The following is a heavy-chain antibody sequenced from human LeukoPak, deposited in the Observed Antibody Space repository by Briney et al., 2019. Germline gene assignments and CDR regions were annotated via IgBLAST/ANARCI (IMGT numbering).Heavy chain of an antibody. CDR1: GFTLSSYA. D-gene: IGHD3-9*01. CDR2: ISGRGGRI. CDR3: AKDNDWLFVYNWFDP. V-gene: IGHV3-23*01. J-gene: IGHJ5*02. Sequence: GGSLRLSCAASGFTLSSYAMSWVRQAPGKGLEWVSAISGRGGRIYYGASVKGRFTISRDNSKNTLDLQMNSLRAEDTAVYYCAKDNDWLFVYNWFDPWGQGTLVTVSS.